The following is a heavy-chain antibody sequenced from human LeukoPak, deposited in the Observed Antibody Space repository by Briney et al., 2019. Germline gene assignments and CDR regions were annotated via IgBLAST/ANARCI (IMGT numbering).Heavy chain of an antibody. CDR3: ARDDDYNPLVH. V-gene: IGHV1-18*01. CDR2: ISTNNGDT. J-gene: IGHJ4*02. CDR1: GYTFTSNG. D-gene: IGHD4/OR15-4a*01. Sequence: ASVKVSCKASGYTFTSNGISWVRQAPGQGLEWMGWISTNNGDTKYGKKFQGRVIMTTDTSASTAYMEVRSLRSDDTAVYYCARDDDYNPLVHWGQGTLVTVSS.